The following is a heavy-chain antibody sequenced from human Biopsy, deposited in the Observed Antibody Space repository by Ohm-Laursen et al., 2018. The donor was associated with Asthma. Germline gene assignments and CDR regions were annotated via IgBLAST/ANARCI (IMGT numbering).Heavy chain of an antibody. J-gene: IGHJ4*02. V-gene: IGHV4-39*01. CDR2: MYHSGSP. D-gene: IGHD2-2*01. Sequence: PSDTLSLTCAVSGGSITSSSYHWGWIRQPPGKGMEWIGSMYHSGSPYYHPLLKSRATISVDTSKNQLSLKMSSVTAADTAGYFCVRHQKSSSWSSLDYWGQGALVTVSS. CDR1: GGSITSSSYH. CDR3: VRHQKSSSWSSLDY.